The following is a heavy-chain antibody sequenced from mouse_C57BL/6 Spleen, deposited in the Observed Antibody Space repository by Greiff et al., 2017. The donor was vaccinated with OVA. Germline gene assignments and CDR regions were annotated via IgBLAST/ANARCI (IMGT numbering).Heavy chain of an antibody. V-gene: IGHV1-61*01. CDR3: ARSRDYGNYGAWFAY. CDR1: GYTFTSYW. D-gene: IGHD2-1*01. CDR2: IYPSDSET. J-gene: IGHJ3*01. Sequence: QVQLQQPGAELVRPGSSVKLSCKASGYTFTSYWMDWVKQRPGQGLEWIGNIYPSDSETPYNQKFKDKATLTVDKSSSTAYMQLSSLTSEDSAVYYCARSRDYGNYGAWFAYWGQGTLVTVSA.